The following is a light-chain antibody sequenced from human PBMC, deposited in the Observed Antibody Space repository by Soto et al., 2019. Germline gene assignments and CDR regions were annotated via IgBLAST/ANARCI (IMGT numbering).Light chain of an antibody. CDR3: QQYGSSPWT. CDR2: GAS. V-gene: IGKV3-20*01. J-gene: IGKJ1*01. Sequence: EIVLTQSPGTLSLSQGEGATLACRASQSVSSIYFAWYQQKPGQPPRLLIYGASSRATGIPDRFSGSGSGTDFTLTISRLEPEDFEVYYCQQYGSSPWTFGQGTKVETK. CDR1: QSVSSIY.